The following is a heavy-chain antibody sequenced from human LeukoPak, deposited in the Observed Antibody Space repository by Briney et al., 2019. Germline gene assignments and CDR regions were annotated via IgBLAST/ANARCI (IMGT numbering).Heavy chain of an antibody. CDR1: GFTFSNYA. D-gene: IGHD3-10*01. CDR2: ISCNGGST. V-gene: IGHV3-64D*09. CDR3: VKETLLWFGELLI. J-gene: IGHJ4*02. Sequence: GGSLRLSCSASGFTFSNYAMHWVRQAPGKGLEYVSGISCNGGSTYYADSVKGRFTISRDNSKNTLYLQMSSLRAEDTALYYCVKETLLWFGELLIWGQGTLVTFSS.